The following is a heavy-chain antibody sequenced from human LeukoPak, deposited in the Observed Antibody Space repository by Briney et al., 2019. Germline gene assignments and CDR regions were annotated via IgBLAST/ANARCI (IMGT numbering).Heavy chain of an antibody. J-gene: IGHJ4*02. CDR3: ARVPSLGLEAFFYGLDY. CDR1: GFTFSSYE. V-gene: IGHV3-48*03. CDR2: ISSSGSTI. D-gene: IGHD1-1*01. Sequence: GGSLRLSCAASGFTFSSYEMNCVRQAPGKGLEWVSYISSSGSTIYYADSVKGRFTISRDNAKNSLYLQMNSLRAEDTAVYYCARVPSLGLEAFFYGLDYWGQGTLVTVSS.